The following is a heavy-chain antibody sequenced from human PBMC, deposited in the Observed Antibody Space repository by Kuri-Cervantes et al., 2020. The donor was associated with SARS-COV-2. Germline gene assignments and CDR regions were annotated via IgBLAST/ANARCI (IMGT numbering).Heavy chain of an antibody. CDR2: IRYDGSNK. CDR1: GFTFSSYG. V-gene: IGHV3-30*02. Sequence: LSLTCAASGFTFSSYGMHWVRQAPGKGLEWVAFIRYDGSNKYYADSVKGRFTISRDNSKNTLYLQMNSLRAEDTAVYYCAKDPYVWGSYSVDYWGQGTLVTVSS. D-gene: IGHD3-16*01. J-gene: IGHJ4*02. CDR3: AKDPYVWGSYSVDY.